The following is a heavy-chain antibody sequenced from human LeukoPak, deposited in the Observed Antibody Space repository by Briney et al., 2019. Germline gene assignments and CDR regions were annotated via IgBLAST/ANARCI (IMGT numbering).Heavy chain of an antibody. CDR2: INHSGST. D-gene: IGHD3-22*01. Sequence: SETLSLTCAVYGGSFSGYYWSWIRQPPGKGLEWIGEINHSGSTNYNPSLKSRVTISVDTSKNQFSLKLSSVTAADTAVYYCASYYYDSSGYYSIDYWGQGTLVTVSS. CDR1: GGSFSGYY. J-gene: IGHJ4*02. CDR3: ASYYYDSSGYYSIDY. V-gene: IGHV4-34*01.